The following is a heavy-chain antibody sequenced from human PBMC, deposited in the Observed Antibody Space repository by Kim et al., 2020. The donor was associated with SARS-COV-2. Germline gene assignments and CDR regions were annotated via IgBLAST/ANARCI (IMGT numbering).Heavy chain of an antibody. J-gene: IGHJ4*02. CDR2: T. Sequence: TTDNPSLKRRVTISVDTSKNQFSLKLSPVTAADTAVYYCARAPWLLPDYWGQGTLVTVSS. V-gene: IGHV4-59*01. CDR3: ARAPWLLPDY. D-gene: IGHD2-15*01.